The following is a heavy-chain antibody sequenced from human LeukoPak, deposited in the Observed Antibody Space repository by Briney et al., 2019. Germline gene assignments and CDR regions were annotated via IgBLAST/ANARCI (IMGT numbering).Heavy chain of an antibody. CDR1: GGSFSGYY. CDR2: INHSGST. CDR3: ARLRETAAASSRLYYFDY. J-gene: IGHJ4*02. V-gene: IGHV4-34*01. Sequence: SETLSLTCAVYGGSFSGYYWSWIRQPPGKGLEWIGEINHSGSTNYNPSLKSRVTISVDTSKNQFSLKLSSVTAADTAVYYCARLRETAAASSRLYYFDYWGQGTLVTVSS. D-gene: IGHD6-13*01.